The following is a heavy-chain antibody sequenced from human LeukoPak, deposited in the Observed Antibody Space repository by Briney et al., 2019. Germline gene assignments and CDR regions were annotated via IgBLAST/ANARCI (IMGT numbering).Heavy chain of an antibody. Sequence: SETLSLTCTVSVGSISSYYWSCVRGPPGNEVEWWGYIDYSGSTNYSPSLKSRVTISVDTSKNQFSLKLSSVTAADTAVYYCARYLGSSSSWYDQTNWFDPWGQGTLVTVSS. V-gene: IGHV4-59*01. CDR1: VGSISSYY. CDR2: IDYSGST. CDR3: ARYLGSSSSWYDQTNWFDP. J-gene: IGHJ5*02. D-gene: IGHD6-13*01.